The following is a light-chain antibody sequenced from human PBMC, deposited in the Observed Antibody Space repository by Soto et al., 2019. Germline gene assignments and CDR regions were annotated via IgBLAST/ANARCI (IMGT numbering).Light chain of an antibody. V-gene: IGLV2-14*01. J-gene: IGLJ1*01. CDR3: SRYTSSSKTGV. CDR2: EVS. CDR1: SSDVGGYNY. Sequence: QSALTQPASVSGSPGQSITISCTGTSSDVGGYNYVSWYQQHPGKAPKLMIYEVSNRPSGVSNRFSVSKSGNTDSLTISGLHAEDEADYYCSRYTSSSKTGVFGTGTKLTVL.